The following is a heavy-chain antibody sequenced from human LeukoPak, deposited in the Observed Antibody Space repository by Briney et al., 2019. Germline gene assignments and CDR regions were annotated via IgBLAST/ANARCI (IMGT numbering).Heavy chain of an antibody. J-gene: IGHJ4*02. V-gene: IGHV3-7*01. CDR1: GFTFRSYW. CDR2: IKQDGSEK. CDR3: ARDLRSLTDY. Sequence: GGSLRLSCAASGFTFRSYWMSWVRQAPGKGLEWVANIKQDGSEKYYVDSVKGRFTISRDNAKNSLYLQMNSLRAEDTAVYYCARDLRSLTDYWGQGTLVTVSS.